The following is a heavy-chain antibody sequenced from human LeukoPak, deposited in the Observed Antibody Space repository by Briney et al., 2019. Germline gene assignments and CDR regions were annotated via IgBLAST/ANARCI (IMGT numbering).Heavy chain of an antibody. V-gene: IGHV3-30*04. J-gene: IGHJ4*02. CDR3: ARDFRGYFDY. D-gene: IGHD3-10*01. CDR1: RFNFNSYS. CDR2: ISYDGSND. Sequence: GRSLRLSCAASRFNFNSYSMHWVRQAPGKGLEWVAVISYDGSNDNYADSVKGRFTISRDNSKNTLYLQMNSLRAEDTAVFYCARDFRGYFDYWGQGTLVTVSS.